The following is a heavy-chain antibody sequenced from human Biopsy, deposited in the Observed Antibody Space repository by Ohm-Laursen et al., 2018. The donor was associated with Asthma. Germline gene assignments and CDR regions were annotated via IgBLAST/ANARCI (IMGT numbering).Heavy chain of an antibody. CDR1: GYSLTDLS. V-gene: IGHV1-24*01. Sequence: ASVRVSCKISGYSLTDLSMHWVRQAPGQGLEWMGGHDHEEGGTVNARRFQGRVAMTEDTSTDTAYMELSSLSSDDTAVYYCASDFPKDYVRYNFQFWGQGTLVTVSS. CDR3: ASDFPKDYVRYNFQF. CDR2: HDHEEGGT. J-gene: IGHJ4*02. D-gene: IGHD4-17*01.